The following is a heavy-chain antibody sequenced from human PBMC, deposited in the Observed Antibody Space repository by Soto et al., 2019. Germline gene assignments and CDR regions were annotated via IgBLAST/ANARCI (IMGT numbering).Heavy chain of an antibody. D-gene: IGHD4-17*01. CDR1: GFTFSSYG. Sequence: QVQLVESGGGVVQPGRSLRLSCAASGFTFSSYGMHWVRQAPGKGLEWVAVISYDGSNKYYADSVKGRFTISRDNSKNTLYLQMNSLRAEDTAVYYCAKDPHGDYDVPDYWGQGTLVTVSS. J-gene: IGHJ4*02. CDR2: ISYDGSNK. V-gene: IGHV3-30*18. CDR3: AKDPHGDYDVPDY.